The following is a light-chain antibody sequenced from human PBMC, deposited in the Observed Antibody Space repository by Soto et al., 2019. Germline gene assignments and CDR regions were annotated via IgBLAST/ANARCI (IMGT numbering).Light chain of an antibody. J-gene: IGKJ1*01. Sequence: EIVLTQSPGTLSLSPGERATLSCRASQSVSSSYLAWYQQKPGQAPRLIIYGASSRATGIPDRFSGSGSGTDFTLTINRLEPEDFAVYYCQHYGDSRTFGQGTKVEIK. CDR2: GAS. CDR1: QSVSSSY. V-gene: IGKV3-20*01. CDR3: QHYGDSRT.